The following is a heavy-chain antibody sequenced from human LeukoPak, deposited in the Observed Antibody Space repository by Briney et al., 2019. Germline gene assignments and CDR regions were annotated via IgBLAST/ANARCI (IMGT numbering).Heavy chain of an antibody. CDR2: ISGSGGST. V-gene: IGHV3-23*01. CDR3: ANPLVVDYSNNNYY. D-gene: IGHD4-11*01. J-gene: IGHJ4*02. Sequence: GGSLSLSCVASGFTFSSYAMSWFRQAPEKGLKWVSAISGSGGSTYYADSVKGRFTISRDNSKNTLYLQMNSLRAEDTAVYYCANPLVVDYSNNNYYWGQGTLVTVSS. CDR1: GFTFSSYA.